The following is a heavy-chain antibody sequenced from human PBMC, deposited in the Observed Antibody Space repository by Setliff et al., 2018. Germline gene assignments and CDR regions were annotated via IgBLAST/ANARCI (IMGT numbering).Heavy chain of an antibody. V-gene: IGHV1-24*01. J-gene: IGHJ6*03. CDR1: GYTLTELS. Sequence: ASVKVSCKVSGYTLTELSMHWVRQAPGKGLEWMGGFDPEDGETIYAQKFQGRVTMTEDTAVYYCTREASVDFWSGYPYYYYMDVWGKGTTVTVSS. CDR2: FDPEDGET. D-gene: IGHD3-3*01. CDR3: MDV.